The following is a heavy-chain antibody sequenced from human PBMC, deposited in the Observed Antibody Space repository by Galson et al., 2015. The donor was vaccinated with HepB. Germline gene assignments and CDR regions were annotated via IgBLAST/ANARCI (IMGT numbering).Heavy chain of an antibody. CDR1: GFTFSNAW. D-gene: IGHD2-15*01. CDR3: TSTFRLYCSGGSCYL. Sequence: SLRLSCAASGFTFSNAWMNWVRQAPGKGLEWVGRIKSKADGGTTDYAAPVKGRFTISRDDSKNTLYLQMDSLKTEDTAVYYCTSTFRLYCSGGSCYLWGQGTLVTVSS. V-gene: IGHV3-15*07. J-gene: IGHJ4*02. CDR2: IKSKADGGTT.